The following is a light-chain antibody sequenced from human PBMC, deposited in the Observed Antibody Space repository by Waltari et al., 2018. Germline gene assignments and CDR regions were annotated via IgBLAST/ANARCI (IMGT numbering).Light chain of an antibody. V-gene: IGKV3-20*01. CDR3: QKYGTLPAT. CDR1: QSVSRT. Sequence: EIVLTQSPGTLSLSPGDRATLSCRASQSVSRTLAWYQQKPGQAPRLLIYDASNRATGIPDRFSGSGSETDFSLTISRLEPEDFAVYYCQKYGTLPATFGQGTKVEVK. CDR2: DAS. J-gene: IGKJ1*01.